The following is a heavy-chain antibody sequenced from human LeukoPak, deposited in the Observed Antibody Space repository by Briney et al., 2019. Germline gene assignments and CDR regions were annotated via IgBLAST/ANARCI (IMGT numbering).Heavy chain of an antibody. V-gene: IGHV3-30-3*01. CDR3: ARGSYDFWSGYLDY. Sequence: GGSLRLSCAASGFTFDDYAMHWVRQAPGKGLEWVAVISYDGSNKYYADSVKGRFTISRDNSKNTLYLQMNSLRAEDTAVYYCARGSYDFWSGYLDYWGQGTLVTVSS. J-gene: IGHJ4*02. D-gene: IGHD3-3*01. CDR2: ISYDGSNK. CDR1: GFTFDDYA.